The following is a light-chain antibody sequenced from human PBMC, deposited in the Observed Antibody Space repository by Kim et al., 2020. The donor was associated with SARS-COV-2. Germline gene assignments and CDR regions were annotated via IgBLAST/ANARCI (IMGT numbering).Light chain of an antibody. J-gene: IGLJ1*01. CDR3: AAWDDSLNGRV. CDR1: SSNIGSNT. V-gene: IGLV1-44*01. Sequence: ELTQPPSASGTPGQRVTISCSGSSSNIGSNTVNWYQQLPGTAPKLLIYSNNQRPSGVPDRFSGSKSGTSASLAISGLQSEDEADYYCAAWDDSLNGRVFGTGTKVTVL. CDR2: SNN.